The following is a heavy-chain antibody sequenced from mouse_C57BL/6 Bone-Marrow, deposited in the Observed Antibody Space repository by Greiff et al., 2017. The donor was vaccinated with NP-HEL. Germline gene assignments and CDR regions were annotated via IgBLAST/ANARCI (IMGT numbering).Heavy chain of an antibody. CDR2: INPNNGGT. V-gene: IGHV1-18*01. CDR1: GYTFTDYN. CDR3: ARNYYRLYWYFDV. J-gene: IGHJ1*03. D-gene: IGHD2-14*01. Sequence: VQLQQSGPELVKPGASVKIPCKASGYTFTDYNMDWVKQSHGKSLEWIGDINPNNGGTIYNQKFKGKATLTVDKSSSTAYMELRSLTSEDTAVYYCARNYYRLYWYFDVWGTGTTGTVSS.